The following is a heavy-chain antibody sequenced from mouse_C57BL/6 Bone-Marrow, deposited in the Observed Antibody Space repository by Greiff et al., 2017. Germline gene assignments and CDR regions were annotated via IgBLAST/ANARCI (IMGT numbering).Heavy chain of an antibody. CDR2: ISSGSSTI. D-gene: IGHD1-1*01. CDR1: GFTFSDYG. J-gene: IGHJ4*01. V-gene: IGHV5-17*01. Sequence: EVMLVESGGGLVKPGGSLKLSCAASGFTFSDYGMHWVRQAPEKGLEWVAYISSGSSTISYADTVKGRFTISRDNAKNTLFLQMTSLRSEDTAMYYCARPSSPYYYAMDYWGQGTSVTVSS. CDR3: ARPSSPYYYAMDY.